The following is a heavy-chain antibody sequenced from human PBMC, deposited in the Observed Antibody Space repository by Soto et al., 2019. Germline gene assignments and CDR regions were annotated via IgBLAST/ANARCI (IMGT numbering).Heavy chain of an antibody. CDR1: GFTFTSSA. J-gene: IGHJ3*02. CDR2: IVVGSGNT. Sequence: SVKVSCKASGFTFTSSAMQCVRQARGQRLEWIGWIVVGSGNTNYAQKFQERVTITRDMSTSTAYMELSSLRSEDTAVYYCAASPSIVGAPGAFDIWGQGTMVTVSS. V-gene: IGHV1-58*02. CDR3: AASPSIVGAPGAFDI. D-gene: IGHD1-26*01.